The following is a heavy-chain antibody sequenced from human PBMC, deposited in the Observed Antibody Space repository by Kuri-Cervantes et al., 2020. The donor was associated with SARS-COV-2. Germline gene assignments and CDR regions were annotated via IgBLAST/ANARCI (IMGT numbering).Heavy chain of an antibody. Sequence: ASVKVSCKASGYTFTGYYMHWVRQAPGQGLEWMGRINPNSGGTNYAQKLQGRVTMTRDTSISTAYMELSRLRSDDTAVYYCASQLGGGASEYYFDYWGQGTLVTVSS. CDR3: ASQLGGGASEYYFDY. D-gene: IGHD2-21*01. V-gene: IGHV1-2*06. CDR2: INPNSGGT. CDR1: GYTFTGYY. J-gene: IGHJ4*02.